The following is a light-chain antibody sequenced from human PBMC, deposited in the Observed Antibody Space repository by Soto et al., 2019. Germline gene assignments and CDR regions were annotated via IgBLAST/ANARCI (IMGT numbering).Light chain of an antibody. V-gene: IGKV3-20*01. CDR1: QSVTYN. CDR2: AAS. Sequence: TQSPATPSSSSGERVPLSCRATQSVTYNLAWYQQRPGQAPRLLIYAASSRATGIPDRFSGSGSGTDFTLTISRLEPEDFAVYYCQQYSDSVGTFGQGTKVDIK. CDR3: QQYSDSVGT. J-gene: IGKJ1*01.